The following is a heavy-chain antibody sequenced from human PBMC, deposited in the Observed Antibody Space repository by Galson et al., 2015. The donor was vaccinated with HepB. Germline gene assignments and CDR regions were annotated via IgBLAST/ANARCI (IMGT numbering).Heavy chain of an antibody. J-gene: IGHJ4*02. CDR3: AREYTSGWDRIDD. CDR1: GFSFSNYW. D-gene: IGHD6-19*01. Sequence: SLRLSCAASGFSFSNYWMHWVRQAPGKGLVWVSPINSDGSSTSYADSVKGRFTISRDNAKNTLYLQMNSLRAEDTAVYYCAREYTSGWDRIDDWGQGTLVTVSS. V-gene: IGHV3-74*01. CDR2: INSDGSST.